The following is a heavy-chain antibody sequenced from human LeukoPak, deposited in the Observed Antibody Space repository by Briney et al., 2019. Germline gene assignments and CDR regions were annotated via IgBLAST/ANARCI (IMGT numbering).Heavy chain of an antibody. CDR3: ARGKSSWGSVSDYYYYMDV. CDR2: INHSGST. V-gene: IGHV4-34*01. J-gene: IGHJ6*03. Sequence: PSETLSLTCAVYGGSFSGYYWSWIRQPPGKGLEWIGEINHSGSTNYNPSLKSRVTISVDTSKNEFSLKLSSVTAADTAVYYCARGKSSWGSVSDYYYYMDVWGKGTTVTVSS. D-gene: IGHD7-27*01. CDR1: GGSFSGYY.